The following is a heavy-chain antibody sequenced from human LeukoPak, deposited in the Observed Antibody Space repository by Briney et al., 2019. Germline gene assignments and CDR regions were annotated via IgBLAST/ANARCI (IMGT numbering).Heavy chain of an antibody. CDR1: GGSISSYY. J-gene: IGHJ6*03. V-gene: IGHV4-4*07. CDR2: IYTSGST. CDR3: ARVRKKMATITGRPYYMDV. D-gene: IGHD5-24*01. Sequence: MSSETLSLTCTVSGGSISSYYWSWIRQPAGKGLEWIGRIYTSGSTNYNPSLKSRVTMSVDTSKNQFSLKLSSVTAADTAVYYCARVRKKMATITGRPYYMDVWGKGTTVTVSS.